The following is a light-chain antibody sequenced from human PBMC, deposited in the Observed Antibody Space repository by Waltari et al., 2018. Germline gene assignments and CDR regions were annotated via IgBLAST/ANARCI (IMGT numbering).Light chain of an antibody. CDR2: AAS. J-gene: IGKJ2*01. V-gene: IGKV1-39*01. CDR1: ESISSY. Sequence: DIQMTQSPSYLSASVGDRVTLTCRASESISSYLNWYQQKPGKAPQLLIYAASNLQTGVPSRFSGSGSGTDFSLTITSLQPEDFATYYCQHSYSSPRTFGQGTKLEIK. CDR3: QHSYSSPRT.